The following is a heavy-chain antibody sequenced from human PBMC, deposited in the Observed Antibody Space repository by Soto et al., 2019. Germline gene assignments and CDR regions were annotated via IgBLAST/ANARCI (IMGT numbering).Heavy chain of an antibody. CDR1: GFTFSSYA. J-gene: IGHJ4*02. V-gene: IGHV3-23*01. D-gene: IGHD3-3*01. Sequence: GGSLRLSCAASGFTFSSYAMSWVRQAPGKGLEWVSAISGSGGTIYYADSVKGRFTISRDNAKNSLYLQMNSLRDEDTAVYYCARDSRTIFGVDFDYWGQGTLVTVSS. CDR3: ARDSRTIFGVDFDY. CDR2: ISGSGGTI.